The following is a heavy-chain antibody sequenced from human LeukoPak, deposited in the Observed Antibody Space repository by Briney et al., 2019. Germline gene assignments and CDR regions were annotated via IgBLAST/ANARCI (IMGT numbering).Heavy chain of an antibody. CDR1: GGSFSGYY. Sequence: SETLSLTCAVYGGSFSGYYWSWIRQPPGKGLEWIGEINHSGSTNYNPSLKSRVTISVDTSKNQFSLKLSSVTAADTAVYYCARGSDDYDSRGYYDYWGQGTLVTVSS. J-gene: IGHJ4*02. D-gene: IGHD3-22*01. V-gene: IGHV4-34*01. CDR2: INHSGST. CDR3: ARGSDDYDSRGYYDY.